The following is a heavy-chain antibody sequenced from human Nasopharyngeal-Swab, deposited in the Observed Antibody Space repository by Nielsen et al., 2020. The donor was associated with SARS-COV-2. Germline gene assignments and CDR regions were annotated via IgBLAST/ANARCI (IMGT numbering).Heavy chain of an antibody. CDR3: ATSLQKDYFDY. CDR2: ISSSSSYT. Sequence: GGSRRLSCAASGFTFSDYYMSWIRQAPGKGLEWVSYISSSSSYTNYADSVKGRFTISRDNAKNSLSLQMNSLRAEDTAVYYCATSLQKDYFDYWGQGTLVTVSS. J-gene: IGHJ4*02. CDR1: GFTFSDYY. D-gene: IGHD3-10*01. V-gene: IGHV3-11*03.